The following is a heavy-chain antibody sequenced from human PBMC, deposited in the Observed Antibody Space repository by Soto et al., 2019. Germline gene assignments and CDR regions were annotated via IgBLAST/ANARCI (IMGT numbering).Heavy chain of an antibody. CDR3: ARSIVVVTAADY. CDR1: GYTFTNFG. Sequence: ASVKVSCKTSGYTFTNFGLSWVRQAPGQRLEWMGWINAGNGNTKYSQKFQGRVTITRDTSASTAYMELSSLRSEDTAVYYCARSIVVVTAADYWGQGTLVTVSS. V-gene: IGHV1-3*01. D-gene: IGHD2-21*02. CDR2: INAGNGNT. J-gene: IGHJ4*02.